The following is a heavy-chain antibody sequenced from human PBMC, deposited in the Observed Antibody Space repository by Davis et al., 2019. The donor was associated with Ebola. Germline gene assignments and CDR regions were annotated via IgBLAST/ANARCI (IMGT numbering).Heavy chain of an antibody. CDR2: INPHSGGA. Sequence: ASVKVSCKASGYSFTGYYLHWVRQAPGQGLEWMGRINPHSGGADFAQKFQGRVTMTRDTSINTSYMEMTSLTSDDTAVYYCATGVIAFGSGLVRDWGQGTLVTVSS. CDR1: GYSFTGYY. D-gene: IGHD3-16*02. CDR3: ATGVIAFGSGLVRD. V-gene: IGHV1-2*02. J-gene: IGHJ4*02.